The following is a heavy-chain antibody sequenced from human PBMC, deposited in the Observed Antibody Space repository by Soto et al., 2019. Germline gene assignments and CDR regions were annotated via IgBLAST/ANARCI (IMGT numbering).Heavy chain of an antibody. CDR2: IYHSGTT. Sequence: SETLSLTCDVSTDSISSSTWWSWVRQPPGKGLEWIGEIYHSGTTNYNPSLTSRAALSVDKSTKQFSLKLASVTAADTAVYYCATNSWFSIDAWGQGTMVPVSS. CDR1: TDSISSSTW. V-gene: IGHV4-4*02. CDR3: ATNSWFSIDA. D-gene: IGHD6-13*01. J-gene: IGHJ3*01.